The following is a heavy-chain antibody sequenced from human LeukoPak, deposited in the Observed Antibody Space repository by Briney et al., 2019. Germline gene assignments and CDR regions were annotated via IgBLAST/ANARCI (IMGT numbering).Heavy chain of an antibody. Sequence: GGSLRLSCAASGFTFSSYAMSWVRQAPGKGLEWVSAISGSGGSTYYADSVKGRFTISRDNSKNTLYLQMNSLRAEDTAIYYCAKDGYCSGGSCYSVDAFDIWGQGTMVTVSS. D-gene: IGHD2-15*01. J-gene: IGHJ3*02. V-gene: IGHV3-23*01. CDR2: ISGSGGST. CDR1: GFTFSSYA. CDR3: AKDGYCSGGSCYSVDAFDI.